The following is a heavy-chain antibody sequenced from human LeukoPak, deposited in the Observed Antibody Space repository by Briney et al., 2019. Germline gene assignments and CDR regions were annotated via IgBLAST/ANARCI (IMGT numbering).Heavy chain of an antibody. Sequence: PSETLSLTCAVSGGSISTANYYWGWVRQPPGKGLEWIGNIYYSGSTYYNMSLNSRVTISVDTSKNHFSLQLRSLTAADTAVYYCGVMVRATSDYWGQGTLVTVSS. J-gene: IGHJ4*02. V-gene: IGHV4-39*01. CDR3: GVMVRATSDY. CDR1: GGSISTANYY. D-gene: IGHD3-10*01. CDR2: IYYSGST.